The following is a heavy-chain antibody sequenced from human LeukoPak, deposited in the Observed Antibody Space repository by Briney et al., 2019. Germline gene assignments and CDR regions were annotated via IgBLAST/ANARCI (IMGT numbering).Heavy chain of an antibody. CDR1: GFTFSSYS. J-gene: IGHJ4*02. CDR3: ASGYDSSGYYGAL. D-gene: IGHD3-22*01. Sequence: GGSLRLSCAASGFTFSSYSMNRVRQAPGKGLEWVSSISSSSSYIYYADSVKGRFTISRDNAKNSLYLQMNSLRAEDTAVYYCASGYDSSGYYGALWGQGTLVTVSS. V-gene: IGHV3-21*01. CDR2: ISSSSSYI.